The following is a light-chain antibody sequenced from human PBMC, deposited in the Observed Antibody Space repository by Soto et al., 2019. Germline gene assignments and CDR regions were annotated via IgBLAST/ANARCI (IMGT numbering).Light chain of an antibody. CDR1: QGIRNA. CDR3: QQFDNYPLT. V-gene: IGKV1D-13*01. Sequence: ALQLTQSPSSLSASVGDRVTITCRASQGIRNALAWYQQKPGKAPKLLIYDASSLKSGVPSRFSGSGSGTDFTLTISSLQPEDFATYSCQQFDNYPLTFGGGTKVEIK. J-gene: IGKJ4*01. CDR2: DAS.